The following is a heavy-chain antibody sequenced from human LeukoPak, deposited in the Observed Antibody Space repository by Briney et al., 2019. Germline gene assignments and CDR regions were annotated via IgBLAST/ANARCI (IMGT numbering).Heavy chain of an antibody. D-gene: IGHD2-8*01. Sequence: GGSLRLSCAASGFSFSNYAIHWVRQAPGKGLEWVAVITVDGTNKFYADPVKGRFTISRDSSKNTVFLQMTSLRPEDTAVYYCAIAAYRGGGGTLSGILPGYWGQGTLVPVSS. CDR3: AIAAYRGGGGTLSGILPGY. V-gene: IGHV3-30*04. CDR2: ITVDGTNK. J-gene: IGHJ4*02. CDR1: GFSFSNYA.